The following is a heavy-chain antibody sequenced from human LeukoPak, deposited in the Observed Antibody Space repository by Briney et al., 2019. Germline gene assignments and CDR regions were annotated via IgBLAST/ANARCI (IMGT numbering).Heavy chain of an antibody. CDR1: GFAFSDAS. D-gene: IGHD2/OR15-2a*01. V-gene: IGHV3-21*01. Sequence: KPGGSLRLSCAASGFAFSDASMHWVRQAPGMGLEWVSSIASTSRSMFYADSVKGRFTISRDNAKDSLYLQMNSLRAEDTAVYCCARLSRDAFDIWGQGTMVTVSS. CDR2: IASTSRSM. CDR3: ARLSRDAFDI. J-gene: IGHJ3*02.